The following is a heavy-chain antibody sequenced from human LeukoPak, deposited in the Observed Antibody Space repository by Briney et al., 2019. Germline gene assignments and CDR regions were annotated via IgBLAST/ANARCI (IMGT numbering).Heavy chain of an antibody. D-gene: IGHD2-21*02. CDR3: ARGDPLPGVTAIIGIPYGMDV. CDR2: INHSGST. V-gene: IGHV4-34*01. Sequence: SETLSLTCAVYGGSFSGYYWSWIRQPPWKGLEWIGEINHSGSTNYNPSLKSRVTISVDTSKNQFSLKLSSVTAADTAVYYCARGDPLPGVTAIIGIPYGMDVWGQGTTVTVSS. J-gene: IGHJ6*02. CDR1: GGSFSGYY.